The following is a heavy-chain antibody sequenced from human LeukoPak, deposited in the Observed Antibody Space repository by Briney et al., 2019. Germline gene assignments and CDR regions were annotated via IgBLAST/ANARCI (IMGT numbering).Heavy chain of an antibody. CDR2: IKQDGSEE. CDR1: EFRFGRDW. CDR3: AKSDCGGDCYLLDY. V-gene: IGHV3-7*03. D-gene: IGHD2-21*02. Sequence: PEGSLRLTCVASEFRFGRDWISWVRQAPGKGLEWVACIKQDGSEEYYVGSVRGRFTVSVDNGKNSLYLQMNSLRAEDTAVYYCAKSDCGGDCYLLDYWGQGTLVTVSS. J-gene: IGHJ4*02.